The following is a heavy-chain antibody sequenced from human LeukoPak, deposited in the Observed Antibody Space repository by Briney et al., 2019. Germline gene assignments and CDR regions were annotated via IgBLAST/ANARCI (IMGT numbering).Heavy chain of an antibody. Sequence: SETLSLTCAVSGYSIRSGYYWGWIRQPAGKGLEWIGSIYHSGSTYYNPSLKSRVTISVDTSRNQFSLKLSSVTAADTAVYYCAREDTEVIDYWGQGTLVTVSS. D-gene: IGHD5-18*01. CDR2: IYHSGST. J-gene: IGHJ4*02. V-gene: IGHV4-38-2*02. CDR3: AREDTEVIDY. CDR1: GYSIRSGYY.